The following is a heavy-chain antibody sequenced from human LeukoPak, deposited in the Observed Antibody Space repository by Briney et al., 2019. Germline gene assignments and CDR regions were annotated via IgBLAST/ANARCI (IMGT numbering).Heavy chain of an antibody. J-gene: IGHJ4*02. CDR3: ATPLGYCSGGSCYSWDY. CDR1: GYSISSGYY. Sequence: SETLSLTCTVSGYSISSGYYWGWIRQPPGKGLEWIGSIYHSGSTYYNPSLKSRVTISVDTSKNQFSLKLSSVTAADTAVYYCATPLGYCSGGSCYSWDYGGQGTLVTVSS. V-gene: IGHV4-38-2*02. CDR2: IYHSGST. D-gene: IGHD2-15*01.